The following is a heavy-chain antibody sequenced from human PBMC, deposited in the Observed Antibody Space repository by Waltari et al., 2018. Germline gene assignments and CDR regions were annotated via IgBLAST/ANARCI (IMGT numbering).Heavy chain of an antibody. CDR1: GFTFSSYA. D-gene: IGHD6-6*01. CDR2: ISGSVGST. Sequence: EVQLLESGGGLVQPGGSLRLSCAASGFTFSSYAMSWVRQAPGKGLEWVSAISGSVGSTYYADSVKGRFTISRDNSKNTLYLQMNSLRAEDTAVYYCAVRSIAARRGADYWGQGTLVTVSS. CDR3: AVRSIAARRGADY. J-gene: IGHJ4*02. V-gene: IGHV3-23*01.